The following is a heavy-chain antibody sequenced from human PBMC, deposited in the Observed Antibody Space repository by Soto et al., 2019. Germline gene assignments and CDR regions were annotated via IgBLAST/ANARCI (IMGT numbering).Heavy chain of an antibody. CDR3: ARGHTANAAMVTGQFDY. V-gene: IGHV3-30-3*01. CDR2: ISYDGSIK. Sequence: QVQLVESGGGVVQPGTSLRLSCAASGFAFYNYALHWVRRAPGKGLEWVAVISYDGSIKYYADSVKGRFTISRDNSKNTLYLQMNSPRAEDMGIYHCARGHTANAAMVTGQFDYWGQGTLLTVSS. J-gene: IGHJ4*02. CDR1: GFAFYNYA. D-gene: IGHD5-18*01.